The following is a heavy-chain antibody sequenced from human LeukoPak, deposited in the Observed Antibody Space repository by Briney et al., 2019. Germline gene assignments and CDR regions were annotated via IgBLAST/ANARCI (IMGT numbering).Heavy chain of an antibody. Sequence: GESLKISCKGSGYSFTNYWIGWVRQMPGKGLEWMGIIYPGDSDTRYSPSFQGQVTISADKPISTAYLQWSSLKASDTAMYYCARRPVQLAPDHAFDIWGQGTMVTVSS. V-gene: IGHV5-51*01. CDR1: GYSFTNYW. CDR3: ARRPVQLAPDHAFDI. CDR2: IYPGDSDT. J-gene: IGHJ3*02. D-gene: IGHD2-2*01.